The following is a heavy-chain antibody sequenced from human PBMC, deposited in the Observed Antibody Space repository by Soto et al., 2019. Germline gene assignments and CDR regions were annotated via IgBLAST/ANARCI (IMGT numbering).Heavy chain of an antibody. Sequence: EVQLVESGGGLVHPGGSLKLSCAASGFPFNGSAMHWVRQASGKGLEWVGRIRSKPNNYATAYAASLKGRFTISRDDSKNTAYLQMNSLKTEDTAVYYCAGDFDYSMDVWGQGTTVTVSS. CDR1: GFPFNGSA. D-gene: IGHD3-10*01. CDR3: AGDFDYSMDV. CDR2: IRSKPNNYAT. J-gene: IGHJ6*02. V-gene: IGHV3-73*02.